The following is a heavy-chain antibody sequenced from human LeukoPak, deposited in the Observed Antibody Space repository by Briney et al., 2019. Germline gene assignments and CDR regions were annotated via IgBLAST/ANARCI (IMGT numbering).Heavy chain of an antibody. CDR2: ISYDGSNK. Sequence: PGGSLRLSCAASGFTFSSYGMHWVRQAPGKGPEWVAVISYDGSNKYYADSVKGRFTISRDNSKNTLYLQMNSLRAEDTAVYYCAKDNGRGLRMGSSKRGRIDYWGQGTLVTVSS. CDR3: AKDNGRGLRMGSSKRGRIDY. D-gene: IGHD6-6*01. V-gene: IGHV3-30*18. J-gene: IGHJ4*02. CDR1: GFTFSSYG.